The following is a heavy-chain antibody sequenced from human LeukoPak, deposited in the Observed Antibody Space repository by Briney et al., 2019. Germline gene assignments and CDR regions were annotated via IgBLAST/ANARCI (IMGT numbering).Heavy chain of an antibody. V-gene: IGHV4-39*07. D-gene: IGHD6-13*01. CDR3: ATDEEISWFYY. CDR2: VFSSVRT. J-gene: IGHJ4*02. CDR1: GGSISSSSYY. Sequence: PSETLSLTCTVSGGSISSSSYYWGWLRQPPGKGLEWIGSVFSSVRTYYNPTLMSRATIYVDKSKNQFSLKLTSMTAADTAVYYCATDEEISWFYYWGQGALVTVSS.